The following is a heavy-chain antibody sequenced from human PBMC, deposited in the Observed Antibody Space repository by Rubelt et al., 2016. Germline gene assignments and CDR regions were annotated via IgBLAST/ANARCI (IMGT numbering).Heavy chain of an antibody. CDR3: VRDEYGVGGDP. D-gene: IGHD2/OR15-2a*01. Sequence: EVQLVESGGGLVQPGGSLRLSCAASGFSFNIYEMNWVRQAPGKGLEWVSYITASGGARSYAEALKGRFTVSRDNAKNLLYLQMNNVTDDDTALYYCVRDEYGVGGDPWGQGTLVTVSS. CDR2: ITASGGAR. V-gene: IGHV3-48*03. J-gene: IGHJ5*02. CDR1: GFSFNIYE.